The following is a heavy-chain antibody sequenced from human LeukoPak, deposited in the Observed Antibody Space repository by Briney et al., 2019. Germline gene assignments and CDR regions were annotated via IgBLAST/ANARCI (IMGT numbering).Heavy chain of an antibody. V-gene: IGHV4-4*02. CDR1: GGSVSSTNW. CDR3: AREGGFYRPLDY. D-gene: IGHD6-25*01. CDR2: VHLDGRT. J-gene: IGHJ4*02. Sequence: PSETLSLTCGVSGGSVSSTNWWTWIRQPPGKGLEWIGEVHLDGRTDFNPSLKSRLTMSVDLSENHVSLKLTSVTAADTAVYYCAREGGFYRPLDYSGQGTLVTVSS.